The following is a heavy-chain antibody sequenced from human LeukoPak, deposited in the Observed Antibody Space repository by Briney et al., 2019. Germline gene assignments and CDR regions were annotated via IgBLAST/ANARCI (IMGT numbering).Heavy chain of an antibody. CDR3: ASEYSSSSGFDY. D-gene: IGHD6-6*01. CDR1: GFTFSSYS. Sequence: GGSLRLSCAASGFTFSSYSMNWVRQAPGKGLEWVSSISSSSSYIYYADSVKGRFTISRDNAKSSLYLQMNSLRAEDTAVYYCASEYSSSSGFDYWGQGTLVTVSS. V-gene: IGHV3-21*01. J-gene: IGHJ4*02. CDR2: ISSSSSYI.